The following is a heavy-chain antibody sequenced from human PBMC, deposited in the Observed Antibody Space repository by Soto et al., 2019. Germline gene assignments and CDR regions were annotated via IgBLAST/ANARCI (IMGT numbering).Heavy chain of an antibody. J-gene: IGHJ5*02. Sequence: SETLSLTCTVSGGSISSYFWNWIRQPPGKGLEWIGHIYSSGSTNYNPSLKSRVTISLDMSNSHFSLKLTSVTVADTAVYYCARSIGHEFDPWGQGTLVTVSS. CDR2: IYSSGST. CDR1: GGSISSYF. V-gene: IGHV4-59*01. CDR3: ARSIGHEFDP. D-gene: IGHD2-15*01.